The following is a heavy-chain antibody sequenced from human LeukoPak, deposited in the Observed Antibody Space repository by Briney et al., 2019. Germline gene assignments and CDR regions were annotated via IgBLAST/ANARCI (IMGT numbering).Heavy chain of an antibody. V-gene: IGHV5-51*01. Sequence: GESLKISCKGSGYSFSTYWIGWVRQMPGKGLEWMGIIYPGDSDTRYSPSFQGQVTISADKSISTAYLHWSSLKASDTAMYYCARAGYCSTTSCSGFDYWGQGTLVTVSS. CDR1: GYSFSTYW. CDR2: IYPGDSDT. J-gene: IGHJ4*02. D-gene: IGHD2-2*03. CDR3: ARAGYCSTTSCSGFDY.